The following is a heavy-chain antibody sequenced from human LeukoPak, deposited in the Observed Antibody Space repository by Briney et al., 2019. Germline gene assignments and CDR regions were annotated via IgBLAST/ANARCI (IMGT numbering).Heavy chain of an antibody. CDR3: ARAPAYCGGDCYSGPDY. V-gene: IGHV3-33*08. CDR1: GFTFSSYG. D-gene: IGHD2-21*02. CDR2: IWYDGSNK. J-gene: IGHJ4*02. Sequence: GRSLRLSCAASGFTFSSYGMHWVRQAPGKGLEWVAVIWYDGSNKYYADSVKGRFTISRDNSKNTLYLQMNSLRAEDTAVYYCARAPAYCGGDCYSGPDYWGQGTLVTVSS.